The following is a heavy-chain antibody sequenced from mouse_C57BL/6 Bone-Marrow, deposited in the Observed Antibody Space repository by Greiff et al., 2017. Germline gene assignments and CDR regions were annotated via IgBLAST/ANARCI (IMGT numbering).Heavy chain of an antibody. D-gene: IGHD1-1*01. Sequence: EVQVVESGGGLVKPGGSLKLSCAASGFTFSSYTMSWVRQTPEKRLEWVATISGGGGNTYYPDSVKGRFTISRDNAKNTLYLQMSSLRSEDTALYYCARHYYGSSDWYFDVWGTGTTVTVSS. CDR2: ISGGGGNT. CDR1: GFTFSSYT. CDR3: ARHYYGSSDWYFDV. J-gene: IGHJ1*03. V-gene: IGHV5-9*01.